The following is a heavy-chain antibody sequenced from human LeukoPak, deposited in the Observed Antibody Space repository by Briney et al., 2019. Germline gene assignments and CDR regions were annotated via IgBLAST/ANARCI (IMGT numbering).Heavy chain of an antibody. V-gene: IGHV4-39*07. CDR3: ASRVIAAAGYYFDY. D-gene: IGHD6-13*01. Sequence: SETLSLTCTVSGGSISSSSYYWGWIRQPPGKGLEWIGEINHSGSTNYNPSLKSRVTISVDTSKNQFSLKLSSVTAADTAVYYCASRVIAAAGYYFDYWGQGTLVTVSS. CDR2: INHSGST. J-gene: IGHJ4*02. CDR1: GGSISSSSYY.